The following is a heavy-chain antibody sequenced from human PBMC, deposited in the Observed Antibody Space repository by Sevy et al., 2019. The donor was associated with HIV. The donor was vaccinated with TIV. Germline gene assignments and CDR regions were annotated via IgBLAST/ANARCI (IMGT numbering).Heavy chain of an antibody. CDR2: ISWDGGST. J-gene: IGHJ6*02. CDR1: GFTFDDYA. V-gene: IGHV3-43D*03. D-gene: IGHD6-19*01. Sequence: GSLRLSCAASGFTFDDYAMHWVRQAPGKGLEWVSLISWDGGSTYYADSVKGRFTISRDNSKNSLYLQMNSLRAEDTALYYCAKDFSSGSPHYYYGMDVWGQGTTVTVSS. CDR3: AKDFSSGSPHYYYGMDV.